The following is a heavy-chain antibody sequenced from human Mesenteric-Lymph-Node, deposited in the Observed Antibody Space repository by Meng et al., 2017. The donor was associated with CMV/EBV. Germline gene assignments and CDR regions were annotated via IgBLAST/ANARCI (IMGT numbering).Heavy chain of an antibody. CDR3: ARRKGSWGGFHEYNWFDF. CDR1: GYSTNHYW. CDR2: INPADSDT. J-gene: IGHJ5*01. Sequence: GESLKISCQGSGYSTNHYWIGWVRQMPGKGLEWMGIINPADSDTKYSPSFLGQVTISADRSINTAYLQWSSLKASDTAMYYCARRKGSWGGFHEYNWFDFWGQGTQVTVSS. D-gene: IGHD3-3*01. V-gene: IGHV5-51*01.